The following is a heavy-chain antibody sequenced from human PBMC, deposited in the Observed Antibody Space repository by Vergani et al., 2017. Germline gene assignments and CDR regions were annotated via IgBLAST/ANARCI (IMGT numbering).Heavy chain of an antibody. V-gene: IGHV3-21*01. CDR2: ISPSTNYI. Sequence: VQLVEAGGGLVKPGGSLRLSCAASGFTFSSYTITWVRQAPGKGLEWVSSISPSTNYIYYADSVKGRFTISRDNARNSLYLQMNSLRAEDTAVYYCARDLTTDVLRYVDGNSFDLWGQGTLVIVSS. J-gene: IGHJ4*02. CDR1: GFTFSSYT. CDR3: ARDLTTDVLRYVDGNSFDL. D-gene: IGHD3-9*01.